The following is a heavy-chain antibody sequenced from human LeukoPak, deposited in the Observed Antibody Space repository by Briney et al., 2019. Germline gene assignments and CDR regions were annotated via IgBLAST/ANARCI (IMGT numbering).Heavy chain of an antibody. CDR1: GFTFSNYG. CDR2: IWYDGSNE. D-gene: IGHD1-1*01. V-gene: IGHV3-33*01. J-gene: IGHJ4*02. CDR3: ARGSQSTWRFFAY. Sequence: GGSLRLSCAASGFTFSNYGMHWVRQAPGKGLQWVAVIWYDGSNEYYTGSVKGRFTISRDNAHNTLYLQMNSLRAEDTAVYYCARGSQSTWRFFAYWGQGTRVTVSS.